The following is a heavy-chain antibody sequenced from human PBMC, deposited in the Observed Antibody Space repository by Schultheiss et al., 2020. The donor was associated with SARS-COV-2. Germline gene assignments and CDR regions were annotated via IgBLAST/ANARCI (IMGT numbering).Heavy chain of an antibody. J-gene: IGHJ6*02. CDR2: IYYSGST. CDR1: GGSISSSSYY. Sequence: GSLRLSCTVSGGSISSSSYYWGWIRQPPGKGLEWIGSIYYSGSTYYNPSLKSRVTISVDTSKNQFSLKLSSVTAADTAVYYCARDFVAALGGRPYYYYYGMDVWGQGTTVTVSS. D-gene: IGHD6-6*01. V-gene: IGHV4-39*02. CDR3: ARDFVAALGGRPYYYYYGMDV.